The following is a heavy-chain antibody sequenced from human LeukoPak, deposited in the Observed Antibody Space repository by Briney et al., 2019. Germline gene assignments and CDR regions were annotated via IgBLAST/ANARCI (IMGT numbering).Heavy chain of an antibody. J-gene: IGHJ6*03. CDR1: GFTFSSYW. V-gene: IGHV3-7*01. D-gene: IGHD6-6*01. CDR3: AAESSYYYMDV. Sequence: GGSLRLSCAASGFTFSSYWMSWVRQAPGKGLEWVANIKQDGSEKYYVDSVKGRFTISRDNAKNSLYLQMNSLRAEDTAVYYCAAESSYYYMDVWGKGTTVTVSS. CDR2: IKQDGSEK.